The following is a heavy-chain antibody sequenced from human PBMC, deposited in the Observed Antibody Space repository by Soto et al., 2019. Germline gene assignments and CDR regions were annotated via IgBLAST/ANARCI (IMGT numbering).Heavy chain of an antibody. CDR2: ISAYKGNT. D-gene: IGHD3-3*01. Sequence: ASVKVSCKASGYTFTSYGISWVRQAPGQGLEWMGWISAYKGNTNYAQKLQGRVTMTTDTSTSTAYMELRSLRSDDTAVYYCARDGRGAYTIFGVVITHYYYYGMDVWGQGTTVTVSS. V-gene: IGHV1-18*01. J-gene: IGHJ6*02. CDR3: ARDGRGAYTIFGVVITHYYYYGMDV. CDR1: GYTFTSYG.